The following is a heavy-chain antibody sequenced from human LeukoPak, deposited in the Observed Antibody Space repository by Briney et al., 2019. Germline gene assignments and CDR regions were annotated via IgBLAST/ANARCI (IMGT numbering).Heavy chain of an antibody. CDR3: ARDVAAAGTGDAFDI. V-gene: IGHV4-4*07. Sequence: KPSETLSLTCTVSGGSISSYYWSWIRQPAGKGLEWIGRIYTSGSTNYNPSLKSRVTMSVDTSKNQFSLKLSSVTAADTAVYYCARDVAAAGTGDAFDIWGQGTMVTVSS. CDR2: IYTSGST. D-gene: IGHD6-13*01. CDR1: GGSISSYY. J-gene: IGHJ3*02.